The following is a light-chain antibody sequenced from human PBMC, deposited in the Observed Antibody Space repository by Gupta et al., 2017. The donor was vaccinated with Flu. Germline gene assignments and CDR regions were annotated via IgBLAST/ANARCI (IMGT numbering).Light chain of an antibody. CDR2: END. CDR3: GTWDDSLSAMI. Sequence: QSVLTQPPSVSAAPGQKVTLSCHGSSSNIGVNSVSWYPQLPGAAPKLLIYENDRRPSGIPNRVTGSKSGTSATLGITGLQTGDEAHYYCGTWDDSLSAMIFGGGTKLAV. J-gene: IGLJ2*01. V-gene: IGLV1-51*02. CDR1: SSNIGVNS.